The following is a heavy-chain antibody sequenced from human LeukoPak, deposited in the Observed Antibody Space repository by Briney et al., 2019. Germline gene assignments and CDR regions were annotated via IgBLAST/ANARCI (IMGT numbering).Heavy chain of an antibody. J-gene: IGHJ4*02. Sequence: ASVKVSCKASGYTFTGYYMHWVRQAPGQGLEWMGWINPNSGGTNYAQKFRGRVTMTRDTSISTAYMELSRLRSDDTAVYYCASRNTRYCSSTSCHDYWGQGTLVTVSS. CDR3: ASRNTRYCSSTSCHDY. D-gene: IGHD2-2*01. CDR1: GYTFTGYY. V-gene: IGHV1-2*02. CDR2: INPNSGGT.